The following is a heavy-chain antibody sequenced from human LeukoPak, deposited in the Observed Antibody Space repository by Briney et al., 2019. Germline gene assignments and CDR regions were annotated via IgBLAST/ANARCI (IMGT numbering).Heavy chain of an antibody. Sequence: GGSLRLSCAASGLTFSSYSMNWVRQAPGKGLEWVSSISSSSSYIYYADSVKGRFTISRDNAKNSLYLQMNSLRAEDTAVYYCARANDSSGYYGRYGMDVWGQGTTVTVSS. V-gene: IGHV3-21*01. CDR3: ARANDSSGYYGRYGMDV. CDR1: GLTFSSYS. CDR2: ISSSSSYI. J-gene: IGHJ6*02. D-gene: IGHD3-22*01.